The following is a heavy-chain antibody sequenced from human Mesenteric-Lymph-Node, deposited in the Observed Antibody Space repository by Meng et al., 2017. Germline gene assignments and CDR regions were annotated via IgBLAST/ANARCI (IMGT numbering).Heavy chain of an antibody. Sequence: VPRQEPGPRLGKPSGTLSIACAVSGGSISISTWWSWVRQPPGKGLEWIGEIYHSGGTNYNPSLRGRVTISLDKSKNQFSLTLRSVTAADTAVYYCARASYGSGSPLGESWFDPWGQGTLVTVSS. CDR2: IYHSGGT. CDR1: GGSISISTW. CDR3: ARASYGSGSPLGESWFDP. D-gene: IGHD3-10*01. J-gene: IGHJ5*02. V-gene: IGHV4-4*02.